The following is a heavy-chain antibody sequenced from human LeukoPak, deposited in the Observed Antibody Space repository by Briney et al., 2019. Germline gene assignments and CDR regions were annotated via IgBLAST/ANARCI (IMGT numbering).Heavy chain of an antibody. V-gene: IGHV4-59*08. Sequence: SETLSLTCTVSGGSISSYYWSWIRQSPGKGLEWIGNIYYSGSTNYNPSLKSRLTISVDTSKNQFSLRLSSVTAADTAVYYCARHSSDFWSGYYTNYYGVDVWGRGTTVTVSS. CDR3: ARHSSDFWSGYYTNYYGVDV. CDR2: IYYSGST. CDR1: GGSISSYY. J-gene: IGHJ6*02. D-gene: IGHD3-3*01.